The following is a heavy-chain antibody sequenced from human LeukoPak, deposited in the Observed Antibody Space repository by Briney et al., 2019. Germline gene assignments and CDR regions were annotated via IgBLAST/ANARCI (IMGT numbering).Heavy chain of an antibody. J-gene: IGHJ4*02. Sequence: HPGRSLRLSCAASGFTFSSYAMSWVRQAPGKGLEWVSAISGSGGSTYYADSVKGRFTISRDNSKNTLYLQMNSLRAEDTAVYYCAKGSYSSGWYAFDYWGQGTLVTVSS. V-gene: IGHV3-23*01. D-gene: IGHD6-19*01. CDR2: ISGSGGST. CDR1: GFTFSSYA. CDR3: AKGSYSSGWYAFDY.